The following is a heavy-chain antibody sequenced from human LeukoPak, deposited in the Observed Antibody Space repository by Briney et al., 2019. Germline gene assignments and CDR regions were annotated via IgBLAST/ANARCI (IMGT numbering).Heavy chain of an antibody. CDR3: ARPRLAYCGGDCYSGLDY. CDR1: GFTFSSYE. J-gene: IGHJ4*02. Sequence: PGGSLRLSCAASGFTFSSYEMNWVRQAPGKGLEWVSYISSSGSTIYYADSVKGRFTISRDNAKNSLYLQMNSLRAEDTAVYYCARPRLAYCGGDCYSGLDYWGQGTLVTVSS. CDR2: ISSSGSTI. V-gene: IGHV3-48*03. D-gene: IGHD2-21*02.